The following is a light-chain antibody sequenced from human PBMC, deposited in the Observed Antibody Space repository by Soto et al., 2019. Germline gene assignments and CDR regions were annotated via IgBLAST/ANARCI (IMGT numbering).Light chain of an antibody. J-gene: IGKJ2*01. V-gene: IGKV3-20*01. Sequence: EIVLTQSPGTLSLSPGERATLSCRASQSVSSSSYLAWYQQKPGQAPRLLIYGASSRATGIPDRFSGSGSATAFTLTISRLEPEVLAVYYCRQYGSSPSYTFGQGTKLEI. CDR3: RQYGSSPSYT. CDR2: GAS. CDR1: QSVSSSSY.